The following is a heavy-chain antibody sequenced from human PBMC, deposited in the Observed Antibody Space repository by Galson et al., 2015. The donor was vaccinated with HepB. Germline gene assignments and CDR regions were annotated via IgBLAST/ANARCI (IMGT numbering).Heavy chain of an antibody. V-gene: IGHV3-53*04. CDR1: GFTVSSNY. CDR3: AKGGIASTSGYATWYFDL. D-gene: IGHD3-22*01. Sequence: SLRLSCAASGFTVSSNYMTWVRPAPGKGLEWVSIMYVGGSTSYVDSVKGRFTISSHNSKNTLYLQMNSLRPEDTAVYYCAKGGIASTSGYATWYFDLWGRGTLVTVSS. J-gene: IGHJ2*01. CDR2: MYVGGST.